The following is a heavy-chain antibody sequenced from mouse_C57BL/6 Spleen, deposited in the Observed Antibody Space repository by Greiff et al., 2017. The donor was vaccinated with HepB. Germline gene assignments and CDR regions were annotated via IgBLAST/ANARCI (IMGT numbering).Heavy chain of an antibody. CDR2: IDPENGDT. V-gene: IGHV14-4*01. CDR3: TTGLFAY. CDR1: GFNIKDDY. J-gene: IGHJ3*01. Sequence: VQLKQSGAELVRPGASVKLSCTASGFNIKDDYMHWVKQRPEQGLEWIGRIDPENGDTEYASKFQGKATITADTSSNTAYLQLSSLTSEDTAVYYCTTGLFAYWGQGTLVTVSA.